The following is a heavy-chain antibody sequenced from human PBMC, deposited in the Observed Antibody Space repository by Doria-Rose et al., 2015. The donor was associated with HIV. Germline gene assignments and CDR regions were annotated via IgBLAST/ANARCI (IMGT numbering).Heavy chain of an antibody. CDR3: ARGLLRGGWNDVDYYYGMDV. CDR2: INHSGSS. V-gene: IGHV4-34*01. Sequence: QVQLQQWGAGLVKPSETLSPTCAVFGGSFSGYYWSWIRQPPGKGLEWHGEINHSGSSNYKTSLKSRVTISLDTSKNLFSLKLSSVTAADTAVYYCARGLLRGGWNDVDYYYGMDVWGQGTTVTVSS. CDR1: GGSFSGYY. J-gene: IGHJ6*02. D-gene: IGHD1-1*01.